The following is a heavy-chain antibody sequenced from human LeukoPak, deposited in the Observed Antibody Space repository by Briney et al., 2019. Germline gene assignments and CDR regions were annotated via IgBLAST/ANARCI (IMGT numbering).Heavy chain of an antibody. J-gene: IGHJ5*02. CDR1: GYTLTELS. V-gene: IGHV1-24*01. Sequence: ASVKVSCKVSGYTLTELSMHWVRQAPGKGLEWMGGFDPEDGETIYAQKFQGRVTMSRDTSISTAYMELSSLTSDDTAVYYCARAWKVVRTTVTTWFDPWGQGTLVTVSS. D-gene: IGHD4-17*01. CDR2: FDPEDGET. CDR3: ARAWKVVRTTVTTWFDP.